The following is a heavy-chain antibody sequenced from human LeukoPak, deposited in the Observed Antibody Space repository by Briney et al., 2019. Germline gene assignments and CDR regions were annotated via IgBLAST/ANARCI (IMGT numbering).Heavy chain of an antibody. Sequence: ASVKVFCKASGYTFSDYYMHWVRQASGQGLEWMGWINPNSGGTNYAQKFQGRVTMTRDTSIRTAYMELSRLRSDDTAVYYCARVGNYYDWSVNWGQGTLVTVSS. J-gene: IGHJ4*02. V-gene: IGHV1-2*02. CDR2: INPNSGGT. CDR1: GYTFSDYY. D-gene: IGHD3-22*01. CDR3: ARVGNYYDWSVN.